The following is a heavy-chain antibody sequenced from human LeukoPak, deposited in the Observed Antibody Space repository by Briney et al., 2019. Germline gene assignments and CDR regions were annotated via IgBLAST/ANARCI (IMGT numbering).Heavy chain of an antibody. V-gene: IGHV4-59*01. CDR3: AREIVVAKGAFDI. J-gene: IGHJ3*02. CDR2: IYNTGIT. Sequence: KPADTLSLTCTVSGGSISSYYCSWIRQPPGKGLEWIGYIYNTGITDYNPSLKSRVTISVDTSKNQLSLKLRSVTAADTAVYYCAREIVVAKGAFDIWGQGTMVPVSS. D-gene: IGHD3-22*01. CDR1: GGSISSYY.